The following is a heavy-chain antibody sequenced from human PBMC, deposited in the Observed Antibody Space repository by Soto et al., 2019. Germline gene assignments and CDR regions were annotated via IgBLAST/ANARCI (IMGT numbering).Heavy chain of an antibody. CDR1: GFTFSSYG. V-gene: IGHV3-33*01. CDR3: ARDAGYSSSWYGY. Sequence: QVQLVESGGGVVQPGRSLRLSCAASGFTFSSYGMHWVRQAPGKGLEWVAVIWYDGSNKYYADSVKGRFTISRDNSKNTLYLQMNSLRADDTAVYYCARDAGYSSSWYGYWGQGTLVTVSS. CDR2: IWYDGSNK. J-gene: IGHJ4*02. D-gene: IGHD6-13*01.